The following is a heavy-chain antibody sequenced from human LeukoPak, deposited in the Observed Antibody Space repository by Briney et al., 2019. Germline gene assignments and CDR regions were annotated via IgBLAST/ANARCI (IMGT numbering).Heavy chain of an antibody. D-gene: IGHD6-13*01. Sequence: ASVKVSCKASGGTFSSYAISWVRQAPGQGLEWMGGIIPIFGTANYAQKFQGRVTITADESTSTAYMELSSLRSEDTAVYYCARGREKQQLHFDYWGQGTLVTASS. CDR3: ARGREKQQLHFDY. CDR2: IIPIFGTA. CDR1: GGTFSSYA. V-gene: IGHV1-69*13. J-gene: IGHJ4*02.